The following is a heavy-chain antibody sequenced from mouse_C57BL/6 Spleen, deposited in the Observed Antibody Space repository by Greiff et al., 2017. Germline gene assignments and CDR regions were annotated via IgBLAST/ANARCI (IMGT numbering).Heavy chain of an antibody. CDR2: IRNKANGYTT. CDR1: GFTFTDYY. V-gene: IGHV7-3*01. CDR3: ARSRVYGSSYGYAMDY. D-gene: IGHD1-1*01. J-gene: IGHJ4*01. Sequence: EVKLMESGGGLVQPGGSLSLSCAASGFTFTDYYMSWVRQPPGKALEWLGFIRNKANGYTTEYSASVKGRFTISRDNSQSILYLQMNALRAEDSATYYCARSRVYGSSYGYAMDYWGQGTSVTVSS.